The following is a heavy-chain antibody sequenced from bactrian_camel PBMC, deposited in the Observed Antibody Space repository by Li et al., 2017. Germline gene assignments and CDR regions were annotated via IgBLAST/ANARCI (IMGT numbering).Heavy chain of an antibody. Sequence: VQLVESGGGSVQAGGSLRLSCVASGYTYGSYCFGWFRQAPGKSREGVAAIDSYGRATYVDAVEGRFTISKDNAKNTVYLQMDSLKPEDTAMYYCAADTRSWVGCPPAQYTFWGQGTQVTIS. CDR3: AADTRSWVGCPPAQYTF. V-gene: IGHV3S53*01. D-gene: IGHD5*01. CDR2: IDSYGRA. CDR1: GYTYGSYC. J-gene: IGHJ4*01.